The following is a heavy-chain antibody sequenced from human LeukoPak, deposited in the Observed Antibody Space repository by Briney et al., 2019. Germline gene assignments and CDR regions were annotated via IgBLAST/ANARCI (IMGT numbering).Heavy chain of an antibody. Sequence: ASVKVSCKASGYTFTSYGISWVRQAPGQGLEWMGWISAYNGNTNYAQKPQGRVTMTTDTSPSTAYMGLRSLRSYDTAVYYCARDYNPYYDILTGYYAFDIWGQGTMVTVSS. D-gene: IGHD3-9*01. J-gene: IGHJ3*02. V-gene: IGHV1-18*01. CDR3: ARDYNPYYDILTGYYAFDI. CDR2: ISAYNGNT. CDR1: GYTFTSYG.